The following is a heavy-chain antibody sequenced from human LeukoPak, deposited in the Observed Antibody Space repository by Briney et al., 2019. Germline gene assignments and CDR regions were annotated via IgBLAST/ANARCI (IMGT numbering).Heavy chain of an antibody. CDR1: GYTFTVYY. V-gene: IGHV1-2*02. CDR2: INPNSGGT. CDR3: ARDFRAAMVSDWFDP. J-gene: IGHJ5*02. Sequence: ASVNVSYKASGYTFTVYYMHWVRQAPGQGLEWMGWINPNSGGTNYAQKFQGRVTMTRDTSISTAYMELSRLRSDDTAVYYCARDFRAAMVSDWFDPWGQGTLVTVSS. D-gene: IGHD5-18*01.